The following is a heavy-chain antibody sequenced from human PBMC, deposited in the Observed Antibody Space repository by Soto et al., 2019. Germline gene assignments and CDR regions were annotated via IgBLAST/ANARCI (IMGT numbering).Heavy chain of an antibody. J-gene: IGHJ5*02. CDR1: GYRFTSYY. V-gene: IGHV1-46*01. D-gene: IGHD6-13*01. Sequence: QVQVVQSGAEVKKPGASVKISCKASGYRFTSYYMHWVRQAPGQGLEWMGIINPNSGITNYAQNFKRRDTRTRDPAASTVYMELSSLKAEDTAVYYCARSRGAAAGINWFDPWGQGTLVTVSS. CDR3: ARSRGAAAGINWFDP. CDR2: INPNSGIT.